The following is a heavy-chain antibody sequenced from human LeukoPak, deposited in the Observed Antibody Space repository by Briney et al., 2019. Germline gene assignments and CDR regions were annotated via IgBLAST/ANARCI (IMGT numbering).Heavy chain of an antibody. CDR2: ISAYNGNT. CDR3: ARDPHPQPFDY. J-gene: IGHJ4*02. Sequence: ASVKVSCKASGYAFPHYGVQWVRQAPGQTLEWMGWISAYNGNTNYAQKLQGRVTMTTDTSTSTAYMELRSLRSDDTAVYYCARDPHPQPFDYWGQGTLVTVSS. V-gene: IGHV1-18*01. CDR1: GYAFPHYG. D-gene: IGHD2-2*01.